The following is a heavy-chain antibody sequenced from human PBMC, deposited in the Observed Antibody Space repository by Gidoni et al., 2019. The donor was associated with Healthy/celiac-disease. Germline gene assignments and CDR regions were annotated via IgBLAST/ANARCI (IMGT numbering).Heavy chain of an antibody. CDR2: TNPNSGGT. CDR3: ARHCDYVWGSYRPAEFDP. Sequence: QVQLVQSGAEAKKPGASVKVSCKASGYTFTGYYMHGVRQAPGQGLEWMGWTNPNSGGTNYAQKFQGRVTMTRDTSISTADMELSRLRSDDTAVYYCARHCDYVWGSYRPAEFDPWGQGTLVTVAS. J-gene: IGHJ5*02. V-gene: IGHV1-2*02. CDR1: GYTFTGYY. D-gene: IGHD3-16*02.